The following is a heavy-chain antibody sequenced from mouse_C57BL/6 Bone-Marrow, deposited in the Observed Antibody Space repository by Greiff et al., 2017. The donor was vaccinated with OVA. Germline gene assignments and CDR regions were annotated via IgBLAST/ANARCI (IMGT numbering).Heavy chain of an antibody. D-gene: IGHD1-1*01. J-gene: IGHJ1*03. CDR2: IYPGDGDT. CDR3: ARKKVYYYGSSTGYFDV. V-gene: IGHV1-82*01. CDR1: GYAFSSSW. Sequence: VKLMESGPELVKPGASVKISCKASGYAFSSSWMNWVKQRPGKGLEWIGRIYPGDGDTNYNGKFKGKATLTADKSSSTAYMQLSSLTSEDSAVYFCARKKVYYYGSSTGYFDVWGTGTTVTVSS.